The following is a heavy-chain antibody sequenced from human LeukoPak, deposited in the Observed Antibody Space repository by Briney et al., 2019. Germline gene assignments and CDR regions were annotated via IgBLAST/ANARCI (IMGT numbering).Heavy chain of an antibody. Sequence: GGSLRLSCAASGFTFSSYGINWVRQAPGKGLEWVSSISSSSSYIYYADSVKGRFTISRDNAKNSLYLQMNSLRAEDTAVYYCARVGWWDGMDVWGQGITVTVSS. CDR1: GFTFSSYG. V-gene: IGHV3-21*01. J-gene: IGHJ6*02. CDR2: ISSSSSYI. D-gene: IGHD2-15*01. CDR3: ARVGWWDGMDV.